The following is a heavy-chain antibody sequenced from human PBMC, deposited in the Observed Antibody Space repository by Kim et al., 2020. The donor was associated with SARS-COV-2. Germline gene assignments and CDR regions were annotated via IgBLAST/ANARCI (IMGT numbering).Heavy chain of an antibody. CDR1: GYNFPSDW. J-gene: IGHJ4*02. V-gene: IGHV5-51*01. CDR3: ARSAGPYDYYFDY. CDR2: IHPGDSDT. Sequence: ESLKISCKGSGYNFPSDWIGWVRQMPGKGLEWMGIIHPGDSDTRYSPSFQGQVTISADKSTTTAYLQWSSLKASDTAMYYCARSAGPYDYYFDYWGQGTLVTVSS. D-gene: IGHD3-16*01.